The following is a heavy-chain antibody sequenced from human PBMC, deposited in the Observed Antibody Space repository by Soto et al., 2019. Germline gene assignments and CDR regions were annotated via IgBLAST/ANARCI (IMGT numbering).Heavy chain of an antibody. Sequence: EVQLVQSGAEVKKPGESLRISCKGSGYSFTSHWISWVRQMPGKGLEWMGRIDPSDSYTSYSPSFQGHVTISADKSISTVYVQWSSLKASDTATYYCARGDTALSYWYVDLWGRGTLVTVSS. V-gene: IGHV5-10-1*01. D-gene: IGHD5-18*01. J-gene: IGHJ2*01. CDR2: IDPSDSYT. CDR3: ARGDTALSYWYVDL. CDR1: GYSFTSHW.